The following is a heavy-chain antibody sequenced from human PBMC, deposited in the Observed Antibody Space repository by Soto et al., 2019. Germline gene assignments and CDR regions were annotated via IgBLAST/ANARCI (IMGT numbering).Heavy chain of an antibody. V-gene: IGHV5-51*01. Sequence: EVQLVQSGAEVRKPGESLKISCKGSGYRFATYWIVWVRQMPGKGLEWMGIIYPNDSETKYSPSFEGQVTISADKSINTAYLQWNSLKASDTAIYYCARREAACFGDDSWGQGTLVTVSS. J-gene: IGHJ4*02. D-gene: IGHD3-10*01. CDR2: IYPNDSET. CDR1: GYRFATYW. CDR3: ARREAACFGDDS.